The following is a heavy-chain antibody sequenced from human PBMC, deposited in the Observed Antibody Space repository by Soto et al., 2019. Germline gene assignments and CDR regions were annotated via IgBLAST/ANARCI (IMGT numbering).Heavy chain of an antibody. CDR1: GGSISSSRYY. Sequence: SETLSLTCNVSGGSISSSRYYWGWIRQPPGKGLEWIGSIYYSGSTYYNPSLKSRVTISVDTSKNQFSLKLSSVTAADTAVYYCARLAAAGYYYYGMDVWGQGTTVTVSS. J-gene: IGHJ6*02. CDR3: ARLAAAGYYYYGMDV. CDR2: IYYSGST. D-gene: IGHD6-13*01. V-gene: IGHV4-39*01.